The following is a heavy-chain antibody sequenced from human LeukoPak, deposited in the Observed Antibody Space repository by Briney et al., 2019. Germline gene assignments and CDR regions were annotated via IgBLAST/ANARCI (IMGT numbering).Heavy chain of an antibody. CDR3: ARDGISLSYFYGMDV. CDR1: GFTVRSNY. Sequence: GGSLRLSCVASGFTVRSNYMNWVHQAPGKGLEWVSVIYSGGNSFYADSVKGRFTISRDNSKNTLYLQMNSLRAEDTAVYYCARDGISLSYFYGMDVWGQGTTVTVSS. V-gene: IGHV3-53*01. J-gene: IGHJ6*02. CDR2: IYSGGNS. D-gene: IGHD2/OR15-2a*01.